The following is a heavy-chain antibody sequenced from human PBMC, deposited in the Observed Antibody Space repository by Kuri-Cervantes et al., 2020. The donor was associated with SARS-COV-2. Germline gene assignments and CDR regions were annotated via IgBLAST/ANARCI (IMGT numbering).Heavy chain of an antibody. CDR2: ISYDGSNK. J-gene: IGHJ4*02. CDR3: ARGNGGITIFGVVIIPVGEFDY. V-gene: IGHV3-30*01. Sequence: GESLKISCAASGFTFSSYAMHWVRQAPGKGLEWVAVISYDGSNKYYADSVKGRFTISRDNSKTTLYLQMNSLRAEDTAVYYCARGNGGITIFGVVIIPVGEFDYWGQGTLVTVSS. D-gene: IGHD3-3*01. CDR1: GFTFSSYA.